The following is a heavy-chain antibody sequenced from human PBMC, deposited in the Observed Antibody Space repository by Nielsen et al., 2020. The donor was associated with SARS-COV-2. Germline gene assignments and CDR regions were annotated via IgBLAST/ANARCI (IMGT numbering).Heavy chain of an antibody. Sequence: GGSLRLSCAASGFTFSSYGMHWVRQAPGKGLEWVAVISYDGSNKYYADSVKGRFTISRDNSKNTLYLQMNSLRAEDTAVYYCTLAASNRPFDYWGQGTLVTVSS. V-gene: IGHV3-30*03. J-gene: IGHJ4*02. CDR1: GFTFSSYG. CDR3: TLAASNRPFDY. CDR2: ISYDGSNK. D-gene: IGHD6-13*01.